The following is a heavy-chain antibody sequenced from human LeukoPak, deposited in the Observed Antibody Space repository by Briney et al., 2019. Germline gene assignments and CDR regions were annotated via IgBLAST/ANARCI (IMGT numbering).Heavy chain of an antibody. CDR1: GYTFTGYY. CDR2: INPHSGGT. V-gene: IGHV1-2*02. CDR3: ARDWVSGYYYFFED. Sequence: ASVKVSCKASGYTFTGYYMHWVRQAPGQGLEWMGWINPHSGGTNYAQKFQGRVTMTRDTSISTAYMELSRLRSDDTAVYYCARDWVSGYYYFFEDWGQGTLVTVPS. D-gene: IGHD3-22*01. J-gene: IGHJ4*02.